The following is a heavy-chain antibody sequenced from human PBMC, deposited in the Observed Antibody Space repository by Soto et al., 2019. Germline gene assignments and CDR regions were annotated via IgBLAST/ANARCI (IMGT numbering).Heavy chain of an antibody. Sequence: GGSLRHSCAASGFTFSSYAMGWVHQAPGKGLELVSTISAGGGRTYYADSVKGRFTISRDNSKNTLYLQMNSLRAEDTAVYYCTKGYYYDTCGYFDSWGQGTLVTVSS. CDR3: TKGYYYDTCGYFDS. CDR2: ISAGGGRT. CDR1: GFTFSSYA. D-gene: IGHD3-22*01. J-gene: IGHJ4*02. V-gene: IGHV3-23*01.